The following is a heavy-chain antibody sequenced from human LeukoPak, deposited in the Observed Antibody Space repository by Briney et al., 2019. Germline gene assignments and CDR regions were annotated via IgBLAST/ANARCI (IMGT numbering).Heavy chain of an antibody. CDR1: RGSISGYY. CDR3: ARYCTNGVCYIDAFDI. Sequence: PSETLSLTCTVSRGSISGYYWSCIRQPPGKGLEWIGYIYYSGSTNYNPSLKSRVTISVDTSTNQFSLKLSSVTAADTAVYYCARYCTNGVCYIDAFDIWGQGTMVTVSS. CDR2: IYYSGST. V-gene: IGHV4-59*01. J-gene: IGHJ3*02. D-gene: IGHD2-8*01.